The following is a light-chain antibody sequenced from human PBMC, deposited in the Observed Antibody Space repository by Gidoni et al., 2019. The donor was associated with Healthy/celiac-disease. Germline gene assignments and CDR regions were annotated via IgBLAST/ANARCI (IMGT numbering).Light chain of an antibody. Sequence: EIVLTQSPGTLPLSPGERATLSCRASQSVSSSYLAWYQQKPSQAPRLLIYGASSRATGIPDRFSGSGSGTDFTLTISRLEPEDFAVYYCQQYGSSPWTFGQGTKVEIK. CDR3: QQYGSSPWT. CDR1: QSVSSSY. J-gene: IGKJ1*01. CDR2: GAS. V-gene: IGKV3-20*01.